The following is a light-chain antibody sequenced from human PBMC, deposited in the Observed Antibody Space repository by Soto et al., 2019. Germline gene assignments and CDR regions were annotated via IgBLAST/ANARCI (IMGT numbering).Light chain of an antibody. CDR1: QSVSYN. CDR2: GAF. CDR3: QQYKNWPPLT. Sequence: EIVMTQSPATLSVSPGETATLSCRASQSVSYNLAWYQQKPGHGPRPLIYGAFTRDTGIPARFSGSGSGTEFTLTISSLQSEDFAVYYCQQYKNWPPLTFGGGTKVEIK. V-gene: IGKV3-15*01. J-gene: IGKJ4*01.